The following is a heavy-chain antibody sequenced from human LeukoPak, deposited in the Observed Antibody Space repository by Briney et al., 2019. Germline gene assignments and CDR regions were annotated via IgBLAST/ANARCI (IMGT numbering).Heavy chain of an antibody. CDR1: GGSISSYY. D-gene: IGHD1-26*01. J-gene: IGHJ4*02. Sequence: SETLSLTCTVSGGSISSYYWSWLRQPPGNGLEWIGYIYYSGSTNYNPSLKSRVTISVDTSKNQFSLKLSSVTAADTAVYYCARDTSRVGATGFDYWGQGTLVTVSS. CDR3: ARDTSRVGATGFDY. V-gene: IGHV4-59*01. CDR2: IYYSGST.